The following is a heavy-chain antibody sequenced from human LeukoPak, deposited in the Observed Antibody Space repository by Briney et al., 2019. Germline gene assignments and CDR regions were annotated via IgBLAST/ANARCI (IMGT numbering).Heavy chain of an antibody. CDR1: GFTLSSYW. V-gene: IGHV3-66*01. J-gene: IGHJ4*02. CDR3: ATGNQWLAFDS. CDR2: IYSGDNT. D-gene: IGHD6-19*01. Sequence: PGGSLRLSCAASGFTLSSYWMHWVRQAPGQGLDWVSVIYSGDNTNYADSVKGRFTISRDYSKNTLYLQMSSLRAEDTAVYYCATGNQWLAFDSWGQGTLVTVSS.